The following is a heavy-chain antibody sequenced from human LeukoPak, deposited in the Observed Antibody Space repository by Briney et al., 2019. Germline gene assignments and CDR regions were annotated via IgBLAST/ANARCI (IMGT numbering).Heavy chain of an antibody. V-gene: IGHV1-2*02. CDR1: GYTFTTYS. J-gene: IGHJ4*02. D-gene: IGHD2-2*01. Sequence: ASVKVSCKASGYTFTTYSMHWVRQAPGQGLEWMGWINPNSGGTNYAQKFQGRVTMTRDTSISTAYRELSSLRSDDTAVYYCARSSTFDYWGQGTLVTVSS. CDR3: ARSSTFDY. CDR2: INPNSGGT.